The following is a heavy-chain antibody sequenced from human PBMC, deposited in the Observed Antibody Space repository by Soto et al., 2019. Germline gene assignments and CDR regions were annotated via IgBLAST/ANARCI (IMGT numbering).Heavy chain of an antibody. CDR3: ARARAPYSSSWYAYFDY. D-gene: IGHD6-13*01. V-gene: IGHV1-69*06. J-gene: IGHJ4*02. Sequence: QVQLVQSGAEVKKPGSSVKVSCKASGGTFSSYAISWVRQAPGQGLEWMGGIIPIFGTANYAQKFQGRVTITADKSTSIAYMELSSLRSEDTAVYYCARARAPYSSSWYAYFDYWGQGTLVTVSS. CDR2: IIPIFGTA. CDR1: GGTFSSYA.